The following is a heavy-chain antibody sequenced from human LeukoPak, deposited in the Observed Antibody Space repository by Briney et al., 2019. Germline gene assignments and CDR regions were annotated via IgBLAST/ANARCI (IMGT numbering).Heavy chain of an antibody. J-gene: IGHJ6*04. Sequence: ASVKVSCKASGYSFSSYGMNWVRQAPGQGLEWMGWINTNTGNPTYAQGFTGRFVFSLDTSVSTAYLQISSLKAEDTAVYYCAKNQLWFGGKMDVWGKGTTVTVSS. CDR3: AKNQLWFGGKMDV. D-gene: IGHD3-10*01. CDR1: GYSFSSYG. CDR2: INTNTGNP. V-gene: IGHV7-4-1*02.